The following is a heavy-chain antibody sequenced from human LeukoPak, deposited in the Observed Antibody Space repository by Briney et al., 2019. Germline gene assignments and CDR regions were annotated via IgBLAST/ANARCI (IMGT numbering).Heavy chain of an antibody. CDR2: INPNSGGT. V-gene: IGHV1-2*02. CDR3: ARDRSNPYSSSSGEYYYYMDV. D-gene: IGHD6-6*01. Sequence: ASVKVSCKASGYTFTGYYMHWVRQAPGQGLEWMGWINPNSGGTNYAQKFQGRVTMTRDTSISTAYMELSRLRSDDTAVYYCARDRSNPYSSSSGEYYYYMDVWGKGTTVTVSS. J-gene: IGHJ6*03. CDR1: GYTFTGYY.